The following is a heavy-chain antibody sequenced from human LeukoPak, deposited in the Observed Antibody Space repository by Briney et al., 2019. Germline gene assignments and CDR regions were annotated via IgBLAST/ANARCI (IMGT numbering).Heavy chain of an antibody. D-gene: IGHD1-7*01. V-gene: IGHV1-2*02. CDR2: INPNSGGT. CDR1: GYTFTGYY. CDR3: ARGGSNWNYRYYFDY. Sequence: ASVKVSCKASGYTFTGYYMHWVQQAPGQGLEWMGWINPNSGGTNYAQKFQGRVTMTRDTSISTAYMELSRLRSDDTAVYFCARGGSNWNYRYYFDYWGQGTLVTVSS. J-gene: IGHJ4*02.